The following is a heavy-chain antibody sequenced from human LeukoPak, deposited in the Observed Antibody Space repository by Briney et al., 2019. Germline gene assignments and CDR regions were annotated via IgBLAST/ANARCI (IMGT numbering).Heavy chain of an antibody. Sequence: GGSLRLSCAASGFTFSSYGMHWVRQAPGKGLEWVAVISYDGSNKYYADSAKGRFTISRDNSKNTLYLQMNSLRAEDTAVYYCAKIYDSSGYSLDYWSQGTLVTVSS. CDR2: ISYDGSNK. CDR3: AKIYDSSGYSLDY. D-gene: IGHD3-22*01. J-gene: IGHJ4*02. CDR1: GFTFSSYG. V-gene: IGHV3-30*18.